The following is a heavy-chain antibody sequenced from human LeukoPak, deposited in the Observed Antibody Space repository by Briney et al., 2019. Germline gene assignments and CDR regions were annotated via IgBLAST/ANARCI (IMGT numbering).Heavy chain of an antibody. D-gene: IGHD1-14*01. CDR1: GFTFSNAW. Sequence: PGGSLRLSCAASGFTFSNAWMSWVRQAPGKGLEWVGRIKSKTDGGTTDYAAPVKGRFTISRDNAKNSLYLQMDSLRVEDTAVHYCARATTASARDHWGQGTLVTVSS. V-gene: IGHV3-15*01. J-gene: IGHJ4*02. CDR3: ARATTASARDH. CDR2: IKSKTDGGTT.